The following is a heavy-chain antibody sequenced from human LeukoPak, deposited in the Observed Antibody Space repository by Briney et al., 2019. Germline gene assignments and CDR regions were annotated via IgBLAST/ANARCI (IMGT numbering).Heavy chain of an antibody. CDR3: ARTLSSTYYDFWSGYXXYYXXYMDV. CDR2: MNPNSGNT. D-gene: IGHD3-3*01. J-gene: IGHJ6*03. V-gene: IGHV1-8*03. CDR1: GYTFTSYG. Sequence: ASVKVSCKASGYTFTSYGISWVRQATGQGLEWMGWMNPNSGNTGYAQKFQGRVTITRNTSISTAYMELSSLRSEDTAVYYCARTLSSTYYDFWSGYXXYYXXYMDV.